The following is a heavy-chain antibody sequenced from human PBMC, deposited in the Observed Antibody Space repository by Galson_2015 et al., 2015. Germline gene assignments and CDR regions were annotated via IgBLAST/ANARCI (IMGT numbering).Heavy chain of an antibody. Sequence: SLRLSCAASGFSVATHYMSWVRQAPGKGLEWVSVIYSDGSSFYGDSVTGRFAISRDSSKNALYLQMNRLRAEDTAVYYCARAPLRDYGDYLDYWGQGALVTVSS. CDR3: ARAPLRDYGDYLDY. CDR1: GFSVATHY. J-gene: IGHJ4*02. V-gene: IGHV3-53*01. CDR2: IYSDGSS. D-gene: IGHD4-17*01.